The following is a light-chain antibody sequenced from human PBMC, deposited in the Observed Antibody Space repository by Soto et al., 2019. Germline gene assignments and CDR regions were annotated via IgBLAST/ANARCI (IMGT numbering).Light chain of an antibody. CDR3: QQYFDSPT. V-gene: IGKV4-1*01. J-gene: IGKJ1*01. CDR1: QSILSRSNNKSY. Sequence: DIVMTQSPDSLAVSLGERATIKCKSSQSILSRSNNKSYLAWYQQKLGQPPKLLISWASTRESAVPDRFSGSGSGTDFTLTIRSLQAEDVAVYHCQQYFDSPTFGQGAKVEIK. CDR2: WAS.